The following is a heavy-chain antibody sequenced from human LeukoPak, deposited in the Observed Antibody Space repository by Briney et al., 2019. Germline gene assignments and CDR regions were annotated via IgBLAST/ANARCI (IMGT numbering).Heavy chain of an antibody. Sequence: SETLSLTCAVYGGSFSGYYWSWIRQPPGKGLEWIGEINHSGSTNYNPSLKSRVTISVDTSKNQFSLKLSSVTAADTAVYYCARHYYYGSGSYYNFNWFDPWGQGTLVTVSS. CDR3: ARHYYYGSGSYYNFNWFDP. V-gene: IGHV4-34*01. J-gene: IGHJ5*02. CDR1: GGSFSGYY. CDR2: INHSGST. D-gene: IGHD3-10*01.